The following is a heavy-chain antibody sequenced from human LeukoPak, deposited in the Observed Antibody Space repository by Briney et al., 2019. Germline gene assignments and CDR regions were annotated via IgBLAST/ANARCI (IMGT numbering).Heavy chain of an antibody. V-gene: IGHV4-61*02. CDR3: ARDGSVGSWFDP. D-gene: IGHD4-23*01. Sequence: SETLSLTCTVSSGSISSSSYYWSWMRQPAGKGLEWIGRIYTSGSTNYIPSLKSRVTISVDTSKNQFSLKLSSVTAADTAVYYCARDGSVGSWFDPWGQGTLVTVSS. CDR2: IYTSGST. CDR1: SGSISSSSYY. J-gene: IGHJ5*02.